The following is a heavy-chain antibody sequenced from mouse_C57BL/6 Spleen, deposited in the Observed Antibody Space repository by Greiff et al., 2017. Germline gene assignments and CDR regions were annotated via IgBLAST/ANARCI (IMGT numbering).Heavy chain of an antibody. Sequence: DVKLEESGPGMVKPSQSLSLPCNVTGYSITSGYDWHWIRHFPGNKLEWMGYISYRGRTNYNPYLKSRISITHDTSKNHFFLKLNSVTTEDTATYYCAREGGAQAPWFGYWGQGTLVTVSA. CDR3: AREGGAQAPWFGY. CDR1: GYSITSGYD. CDR2: ISYRGRT. V-gene: IGHV3-1*01. J-gene: IGHJ3*01. D-gene: IGHD3-2*02.